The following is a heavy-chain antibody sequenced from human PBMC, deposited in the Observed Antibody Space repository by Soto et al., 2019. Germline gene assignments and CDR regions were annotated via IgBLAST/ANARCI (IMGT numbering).Heavy chain of an antibody. V-gene: IGHV1-18*01. D-gene: IGHD4-17*01. CDR3: ARNPTVSSGYFQH. CDR1: GYTFTSYE. Sequence: QVQLVQSGAEVKKPGASVKVSCKASGYTFTSYEISWVRQAPGQGLEWMGWISPYNANTNYAQKVQDRVTMTTDTSTSTAEMELRSRRSDDTAVYYCARNPTVSSGYFQHWGQGTLVTVSS. CDR2: ISPYNANT. J-gene: IGHJ1*01.